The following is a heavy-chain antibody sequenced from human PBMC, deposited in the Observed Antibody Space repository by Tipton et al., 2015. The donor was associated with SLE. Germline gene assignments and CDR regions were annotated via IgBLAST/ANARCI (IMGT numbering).Heavy chain of an antibody. CDR2: IYHSGST. CDR3: ARGYYVDY. J-gene: IGHJ4*02. V-gene: IGHV4-38-2*01. Sequence: TLSLTCAVSGYSISSGYYWGWIRQPPGKGLEWIGSIYHSGSTYYNPSLKSRVTISVDTSKNQFSLKLSSVTAADTAVYYCARGYYVDYWGQGTLVTVSS. CDR1: GYSISSGYY.